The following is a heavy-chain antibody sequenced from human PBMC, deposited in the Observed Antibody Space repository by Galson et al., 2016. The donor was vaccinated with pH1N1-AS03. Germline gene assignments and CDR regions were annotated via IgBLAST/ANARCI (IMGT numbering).Heavy chain of an antibody. CDR2: IFHSGNT. CDR3: AREGATAEPDDS. J-gene: IGHJ4*02. CDR1: GHSISSGYY. V-gene: IGHV4-38-2*02. Sequence: ETLSLTCAVSGHSISSGYYWGWIRQPPGKGLEWIGSIFHSGNTYYNPYLKSRVTISVDTSKNQFSLNLYSVTAADTAVYYCAREGATAEPDDSWGQGTLGTVSS. D-gene: IGHD1-14*01.